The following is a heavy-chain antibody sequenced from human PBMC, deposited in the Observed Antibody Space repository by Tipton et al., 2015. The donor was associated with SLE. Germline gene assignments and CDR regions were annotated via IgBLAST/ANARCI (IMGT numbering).Heavy chain of an antibody. J-gene: IGHJ4*02. CDR1: GFTFSSYA. CDR2: ISGSGGST. V-gene: IGHV3-23*01. Sequence: GSLRLSCAASGFTFSSYAMSWVRQAPGKGLEWVSAISGSGGSTYYADSVKGRFTISRDNSKNTLYLQMNSLRAEDTAVYYCTKDPTFIAVAGLFDYWGQGTLVTVSS. CDR3: TKDPTFIAVAGLFDY. D-gene: IGHD6-19*01.